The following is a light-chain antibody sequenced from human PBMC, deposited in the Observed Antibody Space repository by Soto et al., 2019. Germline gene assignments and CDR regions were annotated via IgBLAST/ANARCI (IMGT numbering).Light chain of an antibody. CDR3: CSYAGSYTHWV. J-gene: IGLJ3*02. V-gene: IGLV2-11*01. Sequence: QAVLTQPRSVSGSPGQSVTISCTGTSSDVGAYNYVSWYQKHPGKAPKFMIYDVSKRPSGVPDRFSGSKSGNTASLTISGLQAEDEADYYCCSYAGSYTHWVFGGGTQLTVL. CDR1: SSDVGAYNY. CDR2: DVS.